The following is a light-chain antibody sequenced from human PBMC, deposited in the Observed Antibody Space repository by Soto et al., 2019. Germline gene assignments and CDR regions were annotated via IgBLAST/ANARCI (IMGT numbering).Light chain of an antibody. J-gene: IGKJ1*01. CDR1: QSVSSSY. CDR3: QHYGSSLWT. V-gene: IGKV3-20*01. CDR2: GAS. Sequence: EIVLTQSPGTLPLSPGEGATLSCRASQSVSSSYLAWYQQKPGQAPRLLIYGASSRATGIPDTFSGSGSGTDFTLTISRLEPEDFAVYYCQHYGSSLWTFGQGTKVEIK.